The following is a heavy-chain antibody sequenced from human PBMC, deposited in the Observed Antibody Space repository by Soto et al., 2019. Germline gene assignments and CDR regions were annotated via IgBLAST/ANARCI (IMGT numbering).Heavy chain of an antibody. CDR2: INHSGST. Sequence: SETLSLTCAVYGGSFSGYYWSWIRQPPGKGLEWIGEINHSGSTKDNPSLKSRVTISVDKSKNQFSLMLSSVTAADTAVYYCARSKIHDYIWGSDRGAFDIWGQGTMVTVSS. J-gene: IGHJ3*02. V-gene: IGHV4-34*01. D-gene: IGHD3-16*02. CDR3: ARSKIHDYIWGSDRGAFDI. CDR1: GGSFSGYY.